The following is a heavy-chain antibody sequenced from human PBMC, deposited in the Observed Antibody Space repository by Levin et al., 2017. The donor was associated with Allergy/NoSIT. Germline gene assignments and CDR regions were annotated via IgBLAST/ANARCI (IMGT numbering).Heavy chain of an antibody. CDR1: GDSISPTSHY. J-gene: IGHJ4*02. CDR2: IYFSGRT. CDR3: ARQVARFRSYFFDS. Sequence: ASETLSLTCTVSGDSISPTSHYWGWIRQSPGKGLEWLGNIYFSGRTDYSPSFRSRLTISVDTSKNQFSLKLTSVTAADAAVYYCARQVARFRSYFFDSWGQGTQVTVSS. D-gene: IGHD3-10*01. V-gene: IGHV4-39*01.